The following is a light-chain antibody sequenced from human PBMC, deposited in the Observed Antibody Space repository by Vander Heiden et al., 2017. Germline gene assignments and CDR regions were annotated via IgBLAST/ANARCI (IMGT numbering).Light chain of an antibody. CDR3: NSRDITGNHNEV. CDR2: TKN. CDR1: SLRSYF. V-gene: IGLV3-19*01. J-gene: IGLJ1*01. Sequence: DPAVSVALGQTVRITCQGDSLRSYFANWYQQKPGQAPVLIFTKNDRPSGIPDRFSGSSSGDKAFLTITGAQAEDEADYYCNSRDITGNHNEVFAAGTKVTVL.